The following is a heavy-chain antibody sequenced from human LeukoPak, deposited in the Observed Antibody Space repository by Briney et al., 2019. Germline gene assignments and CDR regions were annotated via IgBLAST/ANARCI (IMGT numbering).Heavy chain of an antibody. J-gene: IGHJ1*01. D-gene: IGHD3-22*01. CDR2: IYSGGST. CDR1: GLTVSSNY. Sequence: GGSLRLSCAASGLTVSSNYMSWVRQAPGKGLARVSVIYSGGSTYYADSVKGRFTISRDNSKNTLYLQMNSLRAEDTAVYYCARDDSSGYWGYFQHWGQGTLVTVSS. CDR3: ARDDSSGYWGYFQH. V-gene: IGHV3-66*02.